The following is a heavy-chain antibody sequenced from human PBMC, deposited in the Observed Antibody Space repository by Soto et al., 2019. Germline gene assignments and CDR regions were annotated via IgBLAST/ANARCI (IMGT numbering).Heavy chain of an antibody. V-gene: IGHV3-21*04. Sequence: GGSLRLSCVASGFTFNSYSLNWVRQAPGKGLEWVSSISTTSSYIYYADSVKGRFTISRDNAKNSLFLQVNSLRAEDTAVYYCARSRYDSLYFDYWGQGTLVTVSS. CDR1: GFTFNSYS. J-gene: IGHJ4*02. D-gene: IGHD5-12*01. CDR2: ISTTSSYI. CDR3: ARSRYDSLYFDY.